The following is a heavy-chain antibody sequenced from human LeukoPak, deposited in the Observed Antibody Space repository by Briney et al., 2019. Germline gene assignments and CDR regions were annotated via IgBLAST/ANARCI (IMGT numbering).Heavy chain of an antibody. CDR2: ISYDGSNK. Sequence: VQPARSLRLSCAASGFTFSSYGMHWVRQAPGKGLVWVAVISYDGSNKYYADSVKGRFTISRDNSKNALYLQMNSLRAEDTAVYYCARDREDAFDYWGQGTLVTVSS. J-gene: IGHJ4*02. D-gene: IGHD5-24*01. CDR1: GFTFSSYG. V-gene: IGHV3-30*03. CDR3: ARDREDAFDY.